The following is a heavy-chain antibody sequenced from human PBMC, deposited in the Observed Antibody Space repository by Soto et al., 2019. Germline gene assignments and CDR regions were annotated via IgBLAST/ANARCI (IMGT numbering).Heavy chain of an antibody. V-gene: IGHV4-61*01. J-gene: IGHJ4*02. CDR2: IYYTGSA. CDR3: ARELGQQLVPNAYFDY. D-gene: IGHD6-13*01. Sequence: QVQLQESGPGLVKPSETLSLTCTVSGGSVSSGSYYWSWIRQPPGKGLEWIGYIYYTGSANCNPSLKSRVTISVDTSKNQFSLKLSSVTAADTAVYYCARELGQQLVPNAYFDYWGQGTPVTVSS. CDR1: GGSVSSGSYY.